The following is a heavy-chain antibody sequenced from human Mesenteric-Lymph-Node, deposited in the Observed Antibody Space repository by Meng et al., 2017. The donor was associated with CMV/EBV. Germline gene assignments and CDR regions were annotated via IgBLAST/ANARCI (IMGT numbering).Heavy chain of an antibody. V-gene: IGHV1-46*01. CDR2: INPSGGST. J-gene: IGHJ4*02. D-gene: IGHD2-21*02. Sequence: SGYTFTSYYIHWVRQAPGQGLEWMGIINPSGGSTNYAQKFQGRLIMTRDTSTSTVYMELNSLRSEDSAVYYCAREEYAHCGGDCPIGYWGQGTLVTVSS. CDR3: AREEYAHCGGDCPIGY. CDR1: GYTFTSYY.